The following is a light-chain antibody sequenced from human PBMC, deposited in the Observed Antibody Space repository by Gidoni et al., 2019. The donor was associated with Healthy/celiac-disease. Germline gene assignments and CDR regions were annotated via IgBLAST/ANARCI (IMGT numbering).Light chain of an antibody. CDR1: QSVSSY. V-gene: IGKV3-11*01. CDR2: DAS. Sequence: EIVFTQSPATLSLSPGERATLSCRASQSVSSYLAWYQQKPGQAPRLLIYDASNRATGIPARFSGSGSGTDFTLTISSLEPEDFAVYYCQQRSKFGGGTKVEIK. J-gene: IGKJ4*02. CDR3: QQRSK.